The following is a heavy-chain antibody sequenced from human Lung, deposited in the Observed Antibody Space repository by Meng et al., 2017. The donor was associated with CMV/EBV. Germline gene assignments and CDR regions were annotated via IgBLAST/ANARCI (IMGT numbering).Heavy chain of an antibody. J-gene: IGHJ3*02. CDR1: GGAINSGGYY. CDR3: ARAPHSVGEIFDI. Sequence: SETXSLXCTVSGGAINSGGYYWSWTRQHPGTGLEWIGYIYYSGSGYYNPSLRSRITMSVDSSKNQFSLKLTSVTAADKAVYYCARAPHSVGEIFDIWCQGTMVAVSS. V-gene: IGHV4-31*03. D-gene: IGHD3-16*01. CDR2: IYYSGSG.